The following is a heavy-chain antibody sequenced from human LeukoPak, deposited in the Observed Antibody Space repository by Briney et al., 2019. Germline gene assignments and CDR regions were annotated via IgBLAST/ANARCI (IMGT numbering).Heavy chain of an antibody. V-gene: IGHV1-2*04. D-gene: IGHD4-17*01. Sequence: ASVKVSCKASAYTFTGYYMHWVRQAPGQGLEWMGWINPNSGGTNYAQKFQGWVTMTRDTSISTAYMELSRLRSDDTAVYYCARAGSHSGTVTRYCYYYGMDVWGQGTTVTVSS. CDR1: AYTFTGYY. CDR3: ARAGSHSGTVTRYCYYYGMDV. CDR2: INPNSGGT. J-gene: IGHJ6*02.